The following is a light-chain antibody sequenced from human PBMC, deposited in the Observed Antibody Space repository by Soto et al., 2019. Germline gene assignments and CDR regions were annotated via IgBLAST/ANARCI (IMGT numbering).Light chain of an antibody. CDR2: EVN. J-gene: IGLJ2*01. Sequence: QSALTQPASVSGSPGQSITISCTGTSSDVGNYNLVSWYQQHPGKAPKFMIYEVNKRPSGVPNRFSGSKSGNTASLTISGLQTEDEADYYCCSYAGNSTYVLFGGGTQLTVL. CDR1: SSDVGNYNL. CDR3: CSYAGNSTYVL. V-gene: IGLV2-23*02.